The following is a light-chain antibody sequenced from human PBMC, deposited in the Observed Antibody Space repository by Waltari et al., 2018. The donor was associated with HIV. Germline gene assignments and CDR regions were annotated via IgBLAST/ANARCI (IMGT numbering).Light chain of an antibody. J-gene: IGLJ2*01. CDR2: DNN. CDR3: GTWDSSLSGVV. V-gene: IGLV1-51*01. CDR1: SSNIGKNF. Sequence: QSMLTQPPSVSAAPGQKVTISCSGSSSNIGKNFVSWFKQLPGTAPKLLIYDNNTRPSGIPDRFSGSKSGTSATLGITGLQTGDEADYYCGTWDSSLSGVVFGGGTKLTVL.